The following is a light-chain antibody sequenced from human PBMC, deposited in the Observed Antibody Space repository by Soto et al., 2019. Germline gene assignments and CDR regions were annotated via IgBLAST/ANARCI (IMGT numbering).Light chain of an antibody. V-gene: IGLV2-14*03. CDR3: CSYTDSSARV. J-gene: IGLJ1*01. CDR2: EVT. Sequence: QSVLTQPASVSGSPGQSITISCTGTSGDIGGYDYVSWYQQHPGEAPQLIIYEVTNRPSGVSNRFSGSKSGNTASLTISGLQTEVEADYYCCSYTDSSARVFGTGTKLTVL. CDR1: SGDIGGYDY.